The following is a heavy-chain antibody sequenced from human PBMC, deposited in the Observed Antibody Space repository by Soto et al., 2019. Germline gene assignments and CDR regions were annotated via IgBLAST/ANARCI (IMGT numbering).Heavy chain of an antibody. CDR3: AKWSGYYPFYYGMDV. CDR2: INAGNGNT. D-gene: IGHD3-3*01. J-gene: IGHJ6*02. V-gene: IGHV1-3*01. CDR1: GYTFTSYA. Sequence: ASVKVSCKASGYTFTSYAMHWVRQAPGQRLEWMGWINAGNGNTKYSQKFQGRVTITRDTSASTACMELSSLRSEDTAVYYCAKWSGYYPFYYGMDVWGQGTTVTVSS.